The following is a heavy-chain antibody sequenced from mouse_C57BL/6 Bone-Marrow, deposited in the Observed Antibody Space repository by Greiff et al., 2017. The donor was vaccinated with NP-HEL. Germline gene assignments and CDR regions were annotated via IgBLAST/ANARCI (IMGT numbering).Heavy chain of an antibody. CDR2: IRNKANGYTT. V-gene: IGHV7-3*01. Sequence: EVKLQESGGGLVQPGGSLSLSCAASGFTFTDYYMSWVRQPPGKALEWLGFIRNKANGYTTEYSASVKGRFTISRDNSQSILYLQMNALRAEDSATYYCARDMGYVDVWGTGTTVTVSS. CDR1: GFTFTDYY. CDR3: ARDMGYVDV. J-gene: IGHJ1*03.